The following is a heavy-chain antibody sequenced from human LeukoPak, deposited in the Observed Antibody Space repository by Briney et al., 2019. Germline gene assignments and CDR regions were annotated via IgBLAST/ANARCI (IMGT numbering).Heavy chain of an antibody. CDR1: GNYW. V-gene: IGHV3-74*01. Sequence: GGSLRLSCAASGNYWMHWVRQAPGKGLVWVSRIASDGSSTTYADPVKGRFSISRDNAKNSLYLQMNSLRAEDTAVYYCARDDPTLFWSGSPFYWGQGTLVTVSS. CDR2: IASDGSST. CDR3: ARDDPTLFWSGSPFY. J-gene: IGHJ4*02. D-gene: IGHD3-3*01.